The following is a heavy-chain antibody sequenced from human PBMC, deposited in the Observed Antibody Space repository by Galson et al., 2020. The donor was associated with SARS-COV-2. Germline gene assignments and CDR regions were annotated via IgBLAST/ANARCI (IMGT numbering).Heavy chain of an antibody. Sequence: TGESLRLSCAASGLLFPTYAISWVRQAPGKGLESVSGLSGSQGHTYHEDTVKGRSTVPRDNSKNTMYLQMHSLRAEDTAESYCAKGNGKESPYNWCDPWGHGTLDTVSS. V-gene: IGHV3-23*01. J-gene: IGHJ5*02. CDR1: GLLFPTYA. CDR2: LSGSQGHT. CDR3: AKGNGKESPYNWCDP. D-gene: IGHD1-1*01.